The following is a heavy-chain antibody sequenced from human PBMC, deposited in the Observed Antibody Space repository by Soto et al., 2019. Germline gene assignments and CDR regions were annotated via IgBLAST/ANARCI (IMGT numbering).Heavy chain of an antibody. J-gene: IGHJ6*02. D-gene: IGHD2-21*02. V-gene: IGHV1-69*01. Sequence: QVQLVQSGTEVKTPGSSVKVSCKASGGSFSKFAINWVRQAPGQGLEWMGGIIPTLGTTDYAHKFQGRVTITADEATGTASMELGGLRSEDTAVYYCARDDATHCGDDCYRYFYYGMDVWGQGTTVTVSS. CDR1: GGSFSKFA. CDR3: ARDDATHCGDDCYRYFYYGMDV. CDR2: IIPTLGTT.